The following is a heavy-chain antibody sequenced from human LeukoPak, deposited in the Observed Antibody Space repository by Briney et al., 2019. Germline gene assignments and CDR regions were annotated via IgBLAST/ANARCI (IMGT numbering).Heavy chain of an antibody. V-gene: IGHV4-39*01. CDR1: GGSISSSYY. D-gene: IGHD3-22*01. CDR3: ARHTYYYDSSGYYFWSYFDY. J-gene: IGHJ4*02. CDR2: IYYSGST. Sequence: SETLSLTCTVSGGSISSSYYWGWIRQPPGKGLEWIGSIYYSGSTYYNPSLKSRVTISVDTSKNQFSLKLSSVTAADTAVYYCARHTYYYDSSGYYFWSYFDYWGQGTLVTVSS.